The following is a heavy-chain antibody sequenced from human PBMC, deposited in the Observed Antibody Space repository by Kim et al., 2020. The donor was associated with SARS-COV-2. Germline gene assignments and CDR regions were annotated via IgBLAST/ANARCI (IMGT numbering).Heavy chain of an antibody. Sequence: SETLSLTCAVYGGSLSGSYWSWIRQPPGKGLEWIGESNHSGGTNYNPSLKSRVTISVDTSKNQFSVKLNSVTAADTAVYYCARLGGKTHRGYNWFDPWGQGTLVPVSS. J-gene: IGHJ5*02. V-gene: IGHV4-34*01. CDR3: ARLGGKTHRGYNWFDP. CDR1: GGSLSGSY. CDR2: SNHSGGT. D-gene: IGHD1-26*01.